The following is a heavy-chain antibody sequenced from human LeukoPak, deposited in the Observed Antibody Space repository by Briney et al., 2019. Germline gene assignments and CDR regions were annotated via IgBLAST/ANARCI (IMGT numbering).Heavy chain of an antibody. CDR2: ISGSGGST. D-gene: IGHD3-10*01. Sequence: GGSLRLSCAASGFTFSSYAMSWVRQAPGKGLEWASAISGSGGSTYYADSVKGRFTISRDNSKNTLYLQMNSLRAEDTAVYYCAKGLRVRGVILTDYWGQGTLVTVSS. J-gene: IGHJ4*02. CDR1: GFTFSSYA. V-gene: IGHV3-23*01. CDR3: AKGLRVRGVILTDY.